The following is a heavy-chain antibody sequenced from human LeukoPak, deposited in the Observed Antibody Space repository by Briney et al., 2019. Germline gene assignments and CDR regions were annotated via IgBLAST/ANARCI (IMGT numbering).Heavy chain of an antibody. V-gene: IGHV5-51*01. CDR1: GYSLTSYW. CDR2: IYPGDSDT. CDR3: ARRAFASGDYFDY. J-gene: IGHJ4*02. Sequence: GESLKISCKGSGYSLTSYWIGWVREMPGKGLEWMGIIYPGDSDTRPSPSFQGQVTISADKSIRTAYLQWSSLKASGTAMYFCARRAFASGDYFDYWGQGTLVGVSS. D-gene: IGHD3-10*01.